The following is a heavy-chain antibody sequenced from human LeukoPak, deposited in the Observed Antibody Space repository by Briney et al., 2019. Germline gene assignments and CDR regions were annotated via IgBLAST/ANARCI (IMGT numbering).Heavy chain of an antibody. V-gene: IGHV3-30-3*01. CDR2: ISYDGSNK. CDR3: ARGGDGYNPYYFDY. D-gene: IGHD5-24*01. Sequence: GGSLRLSCAASGSTFSSYAMHWVRQAPGKGLEWVAVISYDGSNKYYADSVKGRFTISRDNSKNTLYLQMNSLRAEDTAVYYCARGGDGYNPYYFDYWGQGTLVTVSS. CDR1: GSTFSSYA. J-gene: IGHJ4*02.